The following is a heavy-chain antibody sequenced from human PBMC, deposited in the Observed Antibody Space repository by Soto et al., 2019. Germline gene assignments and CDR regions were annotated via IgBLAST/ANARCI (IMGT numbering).Heavy chain of an antibody. V-gene: IGHV4-28*01. CDR3: ARSPYADALDI. CDR2: IFHSGTT. J-gene: IGHJ3*02. CDR1: GYSITNVNW. D-gene: IGHD2-2*01. Sequence: QVQLQESGPGLVKPSDTLSLTCAVSGYSITNVNWWAWIRQPPGKGLEWIGYIFHSGTTHYNPSLKGRFTMSVDTSKNQFSLKVDSLTAEDTAVYYCARSPYADALDIWGQGTMVTVSS.